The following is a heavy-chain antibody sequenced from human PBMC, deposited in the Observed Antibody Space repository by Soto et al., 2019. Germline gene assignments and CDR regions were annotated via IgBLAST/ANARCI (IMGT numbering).Heavy chain of an antibody. Sequence: GGSLRLSCAASGFTLSNYEMNWVRQAPGKGLEWIAYTNSRGSMVYYGDSASGRFTISRDNAKNSVYLQMDSLRADAPPVYYCSTLSPGPLYYSTGTDVSGRGTTDTVS. D-gene: IGHD3-10*01. CDR3: STLSPGPLYYSTGTDV. J-gene: IGHJ6*02. CDR1: GFTLSNYE. CDR2: TNSRGSMV. V-gene: IGHV3-48*03.